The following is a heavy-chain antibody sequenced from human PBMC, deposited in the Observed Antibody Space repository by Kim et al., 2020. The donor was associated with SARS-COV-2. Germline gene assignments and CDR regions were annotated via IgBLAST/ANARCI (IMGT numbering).Heavy chain of an antibody. D-gene: IGHD3-3*01. V-gene: IGHV4-59*01. CDR2: IYYSGST. J-gene: IGHJ6*02. Sequence: SETLSLTCTVSGGSISSYYWSWIRQPPGKGLEWIGYIYYSGSTNYNPSLKSRVTISVDTSKNQFSLKLSSVTAADTAVYYCARDFFELNYYYGMDVWGQGTTVTVSS. CDR3: ARDFFELNYYYGMDV. CDR1: GGSISSYY.